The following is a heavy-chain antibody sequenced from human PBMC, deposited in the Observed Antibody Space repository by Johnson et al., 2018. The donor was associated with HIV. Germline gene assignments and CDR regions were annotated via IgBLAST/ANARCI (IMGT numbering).Heavy chain of an antibody. CDR2: INLDGSEK. Sequence: MQLVESGGGLVQPGGSLRLSCIASGFTFSNYWMTWVRQAPGKGLEWVANINLDGSEKYYVDSVKGRFTISRDNAKNSLHLQMNSLRADDTAVYYCARKGDAFDIWGQGTMVTVSS. J-gene: IGHJ3*02. CDR3: ARKGDAFDI. CDR1: GFTFSNYW. V-gene: IGHV3-7*05.